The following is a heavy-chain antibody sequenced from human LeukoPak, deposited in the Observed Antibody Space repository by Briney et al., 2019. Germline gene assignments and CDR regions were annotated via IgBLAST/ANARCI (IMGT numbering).Heavy chain of an antibody. CDR2: INPNSGAT. CDR3: ARAHLIAAAGYNWFDP. CDR1: GYTFTGYY. J-gene: IGHJ5*02. Sequence: ASVKVSCKASGYTFTGYYMHWVRQAPGQGLEWMGWINPNSGATNYAQKFQGRVTMTRDTSISTAHMELSRLRSDDTAVYYCARAHLIAAAGYNWFDPWGQGTLVTVSS. D-gene: IGHD6-13*01. V-gene: IGHV1-2*02.